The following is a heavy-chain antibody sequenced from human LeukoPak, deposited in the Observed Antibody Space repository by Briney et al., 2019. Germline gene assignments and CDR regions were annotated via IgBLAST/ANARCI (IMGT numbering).Heavy chain of an antibody. Sequence: GGSLRLSCSASGFTFIYYAMHWVRQAPGEGLEYVSGISSNGGNTYYADSVKGRFTMSRANTNNTLYLQMSSLRAEDTSLYYCVKDRGQSIETAGHFGAWGQGTLVTVSS. J-gene: IGHJ4*02. CDR2: ISSNGGNT. CDR1: GFTFIYYA. D-gene: IGHD5-24*01. CDR3: VKDRGQSIETAGHFGA. V-gene: IGHV3-64D*06.